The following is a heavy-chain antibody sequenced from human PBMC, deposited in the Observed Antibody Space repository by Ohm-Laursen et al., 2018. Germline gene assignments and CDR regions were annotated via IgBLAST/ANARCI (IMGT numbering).Heavy chain of an antibody. CDR3: ARHKRYTYGALTY. D-gene: IGHD5-18*01. CDR2: IYHTGST. V-gene: IGHV4-59*08. CDR1: GGSISGYY. Sequence: TLSLTCPVSGGSISGYYWSWIRQSPGKGLEWIGYIYHTGSTKYNPSLKSRVTVSVDTPMNQFSLRLSSVTAADTAVYFCARHKRYTYGALTYWGQGTLVTASS. J-gene: IGHJ4*02.